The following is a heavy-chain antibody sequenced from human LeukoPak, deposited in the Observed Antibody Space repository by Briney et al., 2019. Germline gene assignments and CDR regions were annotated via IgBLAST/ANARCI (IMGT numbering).Heavy chain of an antibody. J-gene: IGHJ6*03. CDR3: AKDLGYSNSNLDYYYYMDV. V-gene: IGHV3-23*01. D-gene: IGHD4-11*01. CDR2: ISGSGGST. CDR1: GFTFSSYA. Sequence: GGSLRLSCAVSGFTFSSYAMSWVRQAPGKGLEWVSAISGSGGSTYYADSVKGRFTISRDNSKNTLYLQMNSLRAEDTAVYYCAKDLGYSNSNLDYYYYMDVWGKGTTVTVSS.